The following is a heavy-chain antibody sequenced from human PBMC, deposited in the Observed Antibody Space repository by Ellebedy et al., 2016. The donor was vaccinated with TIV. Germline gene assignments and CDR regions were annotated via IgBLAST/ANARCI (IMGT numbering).Heavy chain of an antibody. J-gene: IGHJ4*02. Sequence: GGSLRLSCAASGFTLSSYWMSWVRQAPGKGLEWVANINQDGSEKYYVDSVKGRFSISRDNAKNSLYLQMNSLRAEDTAVYYCARAVGGSSSLWGQGTLATVSS. CDR2: INQDGSEK. CDR1: GFTLSSYW. V-gene: IGHV3-7*03. D-gene: IGHD6-13*01. CDR3: ARAVGGSSSL.